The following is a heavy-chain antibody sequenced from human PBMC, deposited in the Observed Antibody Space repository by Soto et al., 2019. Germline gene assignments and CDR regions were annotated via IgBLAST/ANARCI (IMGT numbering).Heavy chain of an antibody. J-gene: IGHJ5*02. CDR2: INHRGSA. D-gene: IGHD5-12*01. V-gene: IGHV4-34*02. CDR1: GESFIGYY. Sequence: QVHLQQWGAGLLKPSETLSLTCAVYGESFIGYYWTWIRQPPGKGLEWIGEINHRGSANYNPSLKSRVTISVDTSNHQFSLKLSSVTAADTSVYYCARTDIVTTNCFDPLGQGTLVTVSS. CDR3: ARTDIVTTNCFDP.